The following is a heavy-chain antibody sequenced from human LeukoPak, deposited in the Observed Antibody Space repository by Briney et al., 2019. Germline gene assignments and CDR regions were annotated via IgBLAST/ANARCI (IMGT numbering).Heavy chain of an antibody. CDR2: ISGSGGST. D-gene: IGHD6-19*01. Sequence: QAGGSLRLSCAASGFTFSDYTLTWVRQAPGKGLEWVSAISGSGGSTYYADSVKGRFTISRDNSKNTLYLQMNSLRAEDTAVYYCAKEAFIAVAMTDWGQGTLVTVSS. CDR1: GFTFSDYT. V-gene: IGHV3-23*01. J-gene: IGHJ4*02. CDR3: AKEAFIAVAMTD.